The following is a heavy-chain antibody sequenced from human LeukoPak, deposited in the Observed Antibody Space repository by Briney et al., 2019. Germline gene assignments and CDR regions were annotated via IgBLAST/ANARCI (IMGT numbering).Heavy chain of an antibody. J-gene: IGHJ3*02. Sequence: PSETLSLTCTVSGGSISSYYWSRIRQPPGKGLEWIGYIYYSGSTNYNPSLKSRVTISVDTSKNQFSLKLSSVTAADTAVYYCARSGYDAFDIWGQGTMVTVSS. CDR1: GGSISSYY. CDR3: ARSGYDAFDI. V-gene: IGHV4-59*01. D-gene: IGHD5-12*01. CDR2: IYYSGST.